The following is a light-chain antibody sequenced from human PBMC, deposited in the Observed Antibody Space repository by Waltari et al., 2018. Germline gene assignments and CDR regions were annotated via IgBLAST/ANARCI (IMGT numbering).Light chain of an antibody. J-gene: IGLJ2*01. Sequence: SYVLTQPPSVSVAPGKTATITCGGTNIGYYSVHWYQQRPGQAPVLVVHDDRDRPSGIPERFSGSTSGKSATLTSTRVEAGDEADYYCQVWDSRCDHVFFGGGTKLTVL. V-gene: IGLV3-21*01. CDR1: NIGYYS. CDR2: DDR. CDR3: QVWDSRCDHVF.